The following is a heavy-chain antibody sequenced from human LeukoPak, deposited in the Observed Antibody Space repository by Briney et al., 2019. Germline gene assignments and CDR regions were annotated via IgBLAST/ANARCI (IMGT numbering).Heavy chain of an antibody. CDR1: GFTFSSYG. V-gene: IGHV3-30*18. J-gene: IGHJ4*02. D-gene: IGHD4-17*01. Sequence: RGGSLRLSCAASGFTFSSYGMHWVRQAPGKGLEGVAVISYYGSNKYYADSVKGGSTIPRDNSMKTLYLQMNSLRAEDTAVYYCAKELTTVTHFDYWVQGTLVSVSS. CDR2: ISYYGSNK. CDR3: AKELTTVTHFDY.